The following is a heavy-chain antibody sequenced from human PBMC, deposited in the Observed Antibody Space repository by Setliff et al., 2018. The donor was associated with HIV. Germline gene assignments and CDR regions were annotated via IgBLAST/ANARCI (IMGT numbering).Heavy chain of an antibody. CDR2: IYYSGSA. CDR3: ARFPLLHKNAFDI. V-gene: IGHV4-59*01. Sequence: SETLSLTCTVSGGSISSNYWSWMRQPPGKGLEWIGHIYYSGSANYNPSLKSRVTISVDTSRNQFSLNLSSVTAADTAVYYCARFPLLHKNAFDIWGQGTMVTVSS. D-gene: IGHD2-15*01. J-gene: IGHJ3*02. CDR1: GGSISSNY.